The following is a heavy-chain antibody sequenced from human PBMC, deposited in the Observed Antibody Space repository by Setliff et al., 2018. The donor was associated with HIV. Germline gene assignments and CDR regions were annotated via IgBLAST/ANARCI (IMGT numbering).Heavy chain of an antibody. CDR2: IYYSGST. J-gene: IGHJ6*02. V-gene: IGHV4-59*01. Sequence: PSETLSLTCTVSGGSISSYYWNWIRQPPGKGLGWIGYIYYSGSTKYNPSLKSRVTISVDTSKNQFSLKLSSVTAADAAVYYCARGVGTLGSNYYGMDVWGQGTTVTVSS. CDR1: GGSISSYY. D-gene: IGHD3-16*01. CDR3: ARGVGTLGSNYYGMDV.